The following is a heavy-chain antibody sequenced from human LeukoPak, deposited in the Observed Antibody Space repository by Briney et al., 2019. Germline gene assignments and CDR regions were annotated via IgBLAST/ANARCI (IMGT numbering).Heavy chain of an antibody. CDR3: FRSYYGSGSYYGGDY. J-gene: IGHJ4*02. Sequence: GGSLRLSCAASGFTFSNAWMSWVRQAPGKGLEWVGRVKSKTDGGTTDYAAPVEGRFTISRDDSKAILYLQMDSLKIEDAAMYYCFRSYYGSGSYYGGDYWGQGTLVTVSS. CDR1: GFTFSNAW. D-gene: IGHD3-10*01. V-gene: IGHV3-15*01. CDR2: VKSKTDGGTT.